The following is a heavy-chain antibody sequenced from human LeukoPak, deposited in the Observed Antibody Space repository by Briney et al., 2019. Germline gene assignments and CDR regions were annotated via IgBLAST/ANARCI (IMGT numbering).Heavy chain of an antibody. CDR1: GFTFSSNW. D-gene: IGHD1-14*01. CDR3: SRDFNGRNDF. J-gene: IGHJ4*02. CDR2: INPDGSRT. Sequence: GGSLRLSCAASGFTFSSNWMHWVRQGLGKGLVWVSRINPDGSRTDYAESVKGRFTISRDNAKNTLSLEMNSLGDEDTAVYYCSRDFNGRNDFWGQGTLVTVSS. V-gene: IGHV3-74*01.